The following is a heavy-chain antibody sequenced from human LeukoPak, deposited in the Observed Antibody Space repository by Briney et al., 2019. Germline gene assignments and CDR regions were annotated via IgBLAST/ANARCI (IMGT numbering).Heavy chain of an antibody. J-gene: IGHJ6*03. D-gene: IGHD2-15*01. CDR1: GGSLSDYY. CDR2: ISHRGRT. Sequence: SETLSLTCAVYGGSLSDYYWSWIRQSPGKGLEWIGEISHRGRTYYNLSLKSRVTISIDTSKNQFSLKVNSVSAADTAIYFCAREGGARTGVAATRGYYYYYMDVWGKGTTVTISS. CDR3: AREGGARTGVAATRGYYYYYMDV. V-gene: IGHV4-34*01.